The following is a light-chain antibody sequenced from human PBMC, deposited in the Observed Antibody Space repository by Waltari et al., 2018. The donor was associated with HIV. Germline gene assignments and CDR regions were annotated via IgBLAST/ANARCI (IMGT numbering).Light chain of an antibody. CDR1: EHVKSTY. Sequence: EIVLTQSPGTLSLSPGERAALSCRASEHVKSTYLACYQPRPCQGPRLLMYGSSSRASGIPERFGGSGSGTDFTLNITRLEPEDFAMYYCQQYGSSFWTFGQGTKVEMK. J-gene: IGKJ1*01. CDR2: GSS. V-gene: IGKV3-20*01. CDR3: QQYGSSFWT.